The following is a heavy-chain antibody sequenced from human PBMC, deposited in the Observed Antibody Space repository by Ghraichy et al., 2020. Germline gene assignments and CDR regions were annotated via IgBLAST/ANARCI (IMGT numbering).Heavy chain of an antibody. J-gene: IGHJ4*02. D-gene: IGHD1-26*01. CDR1: GFTFSSYI. CDR2: ISPDGGIK. CDR3: ARDPTLGAPDYFDY. V-gene: IGHV3-30*04. Sequence: GESLNISCAASGFTFSSYILHWVRQVPGKGLEWVAVISPDGGIKFYADSVKDRFTISRDNAKNTMYLEMNDLRAEDTALYYCARDPTLGAPDYFDYWGQGILVTVSS.